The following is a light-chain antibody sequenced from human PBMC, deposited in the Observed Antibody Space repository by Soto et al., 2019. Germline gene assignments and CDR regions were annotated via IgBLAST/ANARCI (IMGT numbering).Light chain of an antibody. J-gene: IGKJ5*01. CDR3: QQYNSWPIT. CDR1: QSVSSN. V-gene: IGKV3D-15*01. Sequence: RVMTQSPATLSVSPGERATLSCRASQSVSSNLAWYQQKPGQAPRLLIYGASTRATGIPARFSGSGSGTESTLTISSLQSEDFAVYYCQQYNSWPITFGQGTRLEIK. CDR2: GAS.